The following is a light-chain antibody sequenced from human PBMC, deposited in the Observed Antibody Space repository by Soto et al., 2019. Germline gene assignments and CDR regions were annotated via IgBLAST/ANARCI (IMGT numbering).Light chain of an antibody. CDR1: SSNIGAGYD. Sequence: SELTHPLSGSGAPRQGRTISSTESSSNIGAGYDVHWYQQLPGTAPKLLIYGNSNRPSGVPDRFSGSKSGTSASLAITGLQAEDEADYYCQSYDSSLSGYVFGTGTKVTVL. V-gene: IGLV1-40*01. CDR3: QSYDSSLSGYV. J-gene: IGLJ1*01. CDR2: GNS.